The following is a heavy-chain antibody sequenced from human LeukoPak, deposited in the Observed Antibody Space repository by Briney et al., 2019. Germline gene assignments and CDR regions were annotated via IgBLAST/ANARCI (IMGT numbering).Heavy chain of an antibody. CDR1: GVTFSDYA. V-gene: IGHV3-49*03. J-gene: IGHJ3*02. CDR3: SRFYISGLASGAFDI. Sequence: PGGSLRLSCTTSGVTFSDYAVSWLRQAPGKGLEWVGFIRNKANGGTTEYAASVKGRFTISRDDSKTIAHLQMSSLKTEDTAVYYCSRFYISGLASGAFDIWGQGTMVTVSS. D-gene: IGHD3-22*01. CDR2: IRNKANGGTT.